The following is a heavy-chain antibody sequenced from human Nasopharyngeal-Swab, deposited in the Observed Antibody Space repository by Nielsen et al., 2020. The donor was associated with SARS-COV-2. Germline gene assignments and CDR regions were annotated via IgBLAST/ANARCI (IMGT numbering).Heavy chain of an antibody. V-gene: IGHV1-18*01. Sequence: ASVKVSYKASGYTFTSYGISWVRQAPGQGLEWMGWISAYNGNTNYAQKLQGRVTMTTDTSTSTAYMELSSLRSEDTAVYYCARLPEDYYGSGSYYRGDYWGQGTLVTVSS. CDR2: ISAYNGNT. D-gene: IGHD3-10*01. CDR3: ARLPEDYYGSGSYYRGDY. CDR1: GYTFTSYG. J-gene: IGHJ4*02.